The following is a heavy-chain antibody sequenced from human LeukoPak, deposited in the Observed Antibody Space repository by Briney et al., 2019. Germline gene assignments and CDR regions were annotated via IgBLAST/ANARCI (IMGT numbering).Heavy chain of an antibody. D-gene: IGHD2-2*01. Sequence: SVKVSCKASGGTFSSYAISWVRQAPGQGLEWMGGIIPIFGTANCAQKFQGRVTITADESTSTAYMELSSLRSEDTAVYYCARLRLDLPPDIVVVPAAMDDYWGQGTLVTVSS. CDR2: IIPIFGTA. CDR3: ARLRLDLPPDIVVVPAAMDDY. J-gene: IGHJ4*02. CDR1: GGTFSSYA. V-gene: IGHV1-69*13.